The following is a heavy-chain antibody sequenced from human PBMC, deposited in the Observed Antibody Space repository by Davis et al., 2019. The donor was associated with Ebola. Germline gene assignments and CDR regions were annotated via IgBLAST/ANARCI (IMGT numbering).Heavy chain of an antibody. CDR2: IYSGGST. CDR3: AKDIRRDIVVVPAAMDYYYGMDV. CDR1: GFTVSSNY. Sequence: PGGSLRLSCAASGFTVSSNYMSWVHQAPGKGLEWVSVIYSGGSTYYADSVKGRFTISRDNSKNTLYLQMNSLRAEDTAVYYCAKDIRRDIVVVPAAMDYYYGMDVWGQGTTVTVSS. J-gene: IGHJ6*02. D-gene: IGHD2-2*01. V-gene: IGHV3-53*05.